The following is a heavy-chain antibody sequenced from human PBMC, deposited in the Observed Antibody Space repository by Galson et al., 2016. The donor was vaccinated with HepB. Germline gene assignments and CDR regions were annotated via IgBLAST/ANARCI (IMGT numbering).Heavy chain of an antibody. Sequence: SLRLSCAVSGFTFRHVWMSWVRQPPGKGLECVGRVKSKTDGGTIDYAAPVRGRFTISRDDSKNTLYLQMNSLKREDTAIYYCTTDSDPRSSYYYYDYTMDVWGKGTTVTVSS. D-gene: IGHD6-19*01. V-gene: IGHV3-15*01. CDR2: VKSKTDGGTI. J-gene: IGHJ6*04. CDR3: TTDSDPRSSYYYYDYTMDV. CDR1: GFTFRHVW.